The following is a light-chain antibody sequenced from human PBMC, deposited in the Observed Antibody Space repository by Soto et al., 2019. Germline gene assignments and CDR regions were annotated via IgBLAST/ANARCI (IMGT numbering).Light chain of an antibody. CDR1: QTISRY. CDR2: SAS. Sequence: DIQMTQSPSSLPASVGDRVTITCLASQTISRYLNWYQQRPGKAPNLLIYSASTLQSGVPSRFSGSGSGTDFTLKISRVEAEDVGVYYCMQTLQSRTFGQGTKVDIK. V-gene: IGKV1-39*01. CDR3: MQTLQSRT. J-gene: IGKJ1*01.